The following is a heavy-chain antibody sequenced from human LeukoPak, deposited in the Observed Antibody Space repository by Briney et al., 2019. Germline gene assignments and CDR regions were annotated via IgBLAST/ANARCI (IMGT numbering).Heavy chain of an antibody. CDR2: IYYSRST. J-gene: IGHJ4*02. Sequence: SETLSLTCTVSGGSISSSSYYWGWIRQPPGEGLEWIGTIYYSRSTYYNPSLKSRVTISVDTSKNQFSLKLSSVTAADTAVYYCATGALMTNFDYWGQGTLVTVYS. D-gene: IGHD3-16*01. V-gene: IGHV4-39*01. CDR3: ATGALMTNFDY. CDR1: GGSISSSSYY.